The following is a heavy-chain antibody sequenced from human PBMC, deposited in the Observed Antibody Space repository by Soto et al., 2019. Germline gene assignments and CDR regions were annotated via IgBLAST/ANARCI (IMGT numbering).Heavy chain of an antibody. V-gene: IGHV4-31*03. CDR3: ARGGGHGDYRGGWWFDP. J-gene: IGHJ5*02. D-gene: IGHD4-17*01. CDR2: IYYNGST. Sequence: QVQLQESGPGLVRPSQTLSLTCTVSGGSISSGGYYWSWIRQHPGKGLKWIGYIYYNGSTYYNPSLRSRVTISVDTSKNQFSLKLSSVTAADTAVYYCARGGGHGDYRGGWWFDPWGQGTLVTVSS. CDR1: GGSISSGGYY.